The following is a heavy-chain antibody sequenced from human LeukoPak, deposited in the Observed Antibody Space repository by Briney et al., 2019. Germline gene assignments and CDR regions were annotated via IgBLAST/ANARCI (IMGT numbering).Heavy chain of an antibody. CDR3: ARTAYCGGDCYSDWFDP. V-gene: IGHV1-69*02. J-gene: IGHJ5*02. Sequence: SVKVSCKASGGTFSSYTISWVRQAPGQGLEWMGRIIPILGIANYAQKFQGRVTITADKSTSTAYMELSSLRSEDTAVYYCARTAYCGGDCYSDWFDPWGQGTLVTVSS. D-gene: IGHD2-21*02. CDR1: GGTFSSYT. CDR2: IIPILGIA.